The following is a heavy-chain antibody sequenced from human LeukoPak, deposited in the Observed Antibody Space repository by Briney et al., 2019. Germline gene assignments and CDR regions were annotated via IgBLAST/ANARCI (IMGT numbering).Heavy chain of an antibody. J-gene: IGHJ6*03. CDR2: ISAYNGNT. V-gene: IGHV1-18*04. CDR1: GYTFTGYY. Sequence: ASVKVSCKASGYTFTGYYMHWVRQAPGQGLEWMGWISAYNGNTNYAQKLQGRVTMTTDTSTSTAYMELRSLRSDDTAVYYCARGGYSSGWYGFYYYYYYMDVWGKGTTVTVSS. D-gene: IGHD6-19*01. CDR3: ARGGYSSGWYGFYYYYYYMDV.